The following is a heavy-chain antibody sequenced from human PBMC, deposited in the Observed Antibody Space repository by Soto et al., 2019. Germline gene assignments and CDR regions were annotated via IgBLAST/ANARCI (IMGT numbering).Heavy chain of an antibody. J-gene: IGHJ4*02. CDR2: IWYDGDNK. CDR3: ARDAGVRGAIIDYLDS. CDR1: GFAFSDHG. Sequence: QVKLVESGGGVVKPGTSLRLSCGASGFAFSDHGMHWVRQAPDRGLEWVGIIWYDGDNKFYGDSVKGRFTISRDNSKNTLYLHMTGLTTDDTAIYYCARDAGVRGAIIDYLDSWGQGTLVTVSS. V-gene: IGHV3-33*01. D-gene: IGHD3-10*01.